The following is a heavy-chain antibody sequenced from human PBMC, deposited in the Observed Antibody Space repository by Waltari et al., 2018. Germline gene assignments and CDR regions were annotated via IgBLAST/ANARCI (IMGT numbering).Heavy chain of an antibody. CDR1: GFTFSSYS. CDR2: ISSSSSYI. Sequence: EVQLVESGGGLVKPGGSLRLSCSASGFTFSSYSMTWVRQAPGKGLEWVSSISSSSSYIYYADSVKGRFTISRDNAKNSLYLQMNSLRAEDTAVYYCARVVAGTWYFDLWGRGTLVTVSS. D-gene: IGHD6-19*01. J-gene: IGHJ2*01. CDR3: ARVVAGTWYFDL. V-gene: IGHV3-21*01.